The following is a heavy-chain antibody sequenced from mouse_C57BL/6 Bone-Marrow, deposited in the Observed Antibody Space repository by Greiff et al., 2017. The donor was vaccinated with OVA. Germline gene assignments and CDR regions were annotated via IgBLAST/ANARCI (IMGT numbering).Heavy chain of an antibody. Sequence: EVQLVESGGGLVQPKGSLKLSCAASGFTFNTYAMHWVRQAPGKGLEWVARIRSKSSNYATYYADSVKDRFTISRDDSQSMLYLQMNNLKTEDTAMYYCVSRNYGSSRYAMDYWGQGTSVTVSS. J-gene: IGHJ4*01. V-gene: IGHV10-3*01. CDR3: VSRNYGSSRYAMDY. D-gene: IGHD1-1*01. CDR2: IRSKSSNYAT. CDR1: GFTFNTYA.